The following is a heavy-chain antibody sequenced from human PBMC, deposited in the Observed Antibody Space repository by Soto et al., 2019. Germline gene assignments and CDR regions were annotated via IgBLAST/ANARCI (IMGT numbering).Heavy chain of an antibody. CDR1: GFTFDSHG. V-gene: IGHV3-30*18. CDR2: ISSDGNNK. J-gene: IGHJ5*02. Sequence: QVQLVESGGGAVQPGRSLRLSCAASGFTFDSHGMHWVRQAPGKGLEWVAVISSDGNNKYYADSVKGRFTISRDNFNNILYLQMSSRRADDTAVYYCAKDLLPNTVTTCGSWGQGTLVTVSS. D-gene: IGHD4-17*01. CDR3: AKDLLPNTVTTCGS.